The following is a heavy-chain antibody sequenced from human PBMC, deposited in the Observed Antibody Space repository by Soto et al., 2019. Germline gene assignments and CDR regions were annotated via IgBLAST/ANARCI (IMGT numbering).Heavy chain of an antibody. J-gene: IGHJ4*02. V-gene: IGHV3-30*18. D-gene: IGHD1-26*01. CDR1: GFTFSSYG. Sequence: QVQLVESGGGVVQPGRSLRLSCAASGFTFSSYGMHWVRQAPGKGLEWVAVISYDGSNKYYADSVKGRFTISRDNSKNTLYLKMISLRAEDTAVYYCAKDISFEGATDYWGQGTLVTVSS. CDR3: AKDISFEGATDY. CDR2: ISYDGSNK.